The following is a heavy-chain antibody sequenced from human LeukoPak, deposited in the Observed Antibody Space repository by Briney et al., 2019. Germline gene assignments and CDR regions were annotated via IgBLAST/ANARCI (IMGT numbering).Heavy chain of an antibody. V-gene: IGHV4-39*01. CDR1: AGSFISSSHH. J-gene: IGHJ5*01. D-gene: IGHD5-12*01. Sequence: SETLSLTCTVSAGSFISSSHHWGWIRQSPGKGLEWIVTVYYGRTTYYNPSLDGRVTISLDTSANHFSLQLNSVTAADTAVYYCVRHDGRGGATMGAFDSWGQGSLVTVSS. CDR3: VRHDGRGGATMGAFDS. CDR2: VYYGRTT.